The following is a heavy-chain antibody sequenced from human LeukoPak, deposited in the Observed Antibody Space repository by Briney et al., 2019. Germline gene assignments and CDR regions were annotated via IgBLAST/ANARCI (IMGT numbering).Heavy chain of an antibody. CDR2: INHSGST. CDR1: GGSFSGYY. CDR3: ARSMGSGYADDAFDI. Sequence: SETLSLTCAVYGGSFSGYYWSWIRQPPGKGLEWIGEINHSGSTNYNPSLKSRVTISVDTSKNQFSLKLSSVTAADTAVFYCARSMGSGYADDAFDIWGQGTMVTVSS. V-gene: IGHV4-34*01. J-gene: IGHJ3*02. D-gene: IGHD5-12*01.